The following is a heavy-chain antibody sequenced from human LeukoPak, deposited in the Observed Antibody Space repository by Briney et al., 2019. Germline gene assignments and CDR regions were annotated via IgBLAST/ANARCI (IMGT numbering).Heavy chain of an antibody. CDR3: ARDLGARFES. V-gene: IGHV4-4*07. CDR2: IYHSGST. Sequence: SETLSLTCTVSGGSISNYWSWIRQPAGKGLEWIGSIYHSGSTYYNPSLKSRLTMTVDTSKNQFSLKLSSVTTSDMALYYCARDLGARFESWGQGILVTVSS. J-gene: IGHJ4*02. D-gene: IGHD3-16*01. CDR1: GGSISNY.